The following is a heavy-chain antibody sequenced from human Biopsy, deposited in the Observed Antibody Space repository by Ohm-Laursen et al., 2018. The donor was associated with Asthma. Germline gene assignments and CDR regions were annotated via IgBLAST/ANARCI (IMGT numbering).Heavy chain of an antibody. D-gene: IGHD1-26*01. V-gene: IGHV4-31*03. CDR2: IYYSGST. CDR1: GGSISSGGYY. J-gene: IGHJ4*02. Sequence: SDTLSLTCTVSGGSISSGGYYWSWIRQHPGKGLEWIGYIYYSGSTYYNPSLKSRVTISVDTSKNQFSLKLSSVTAADTAGYYWARGPPVDREDWGQGTLVTVSS. CDR3: ARGPPVDRED.